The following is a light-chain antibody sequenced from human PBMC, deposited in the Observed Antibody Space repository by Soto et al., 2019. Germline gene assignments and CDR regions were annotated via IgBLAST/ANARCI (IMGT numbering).Light chain of an antibody. CDR3: QQYTNCHPLT. Sequence: EIVMTQSPATLSVSPGETATLSCRASQSVTYKLAWYQQKPVQGPRLLIYGALTRATGIPARFRGSGSGTEFTLTISTLHSEDFAVYYFQQYTNCHPLTFGGGTQVEIK. J-gene: IGKJ4*01. V-gene: IGKV3-15*01. CDR2: GAL. CDR1: QSVTYK.